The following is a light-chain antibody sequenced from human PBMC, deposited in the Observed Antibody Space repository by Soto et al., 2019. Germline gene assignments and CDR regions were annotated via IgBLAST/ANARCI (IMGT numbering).Light chain of an antibody. V-gene: IGLV2-8*01. Sequence: QSALAQPPSASGSPGQSVAISCSGTSSDVGGYNFVSWYQQHPGKAPKVIIYEVTKRPSGVPDRFSGSKSGNTASLTVSGLQAEDEAHYYCSSYAGSNNRYVFGTGTKLTV. CDR1: SSDVGGYNF. J-gene: IGLJ1*01. CDR3: SSYAGSNNRYV. CDR2: EVT.